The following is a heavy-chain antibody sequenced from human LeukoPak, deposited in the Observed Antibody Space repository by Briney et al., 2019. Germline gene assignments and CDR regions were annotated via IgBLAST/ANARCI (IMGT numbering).Heavy chain of an antibody. D-gene: IGHD6-19*01. J-gene: IGHJ4*02. Sequence: AESLSLSCAASGFTFSSYAMHWVRQAPAKGLELVAVISYDGSNKYYSDSVKGRFTITRDNSKNTLYLQMNSLRAEDTAVYYCAREGWGQVYFDYWGQGTLVTVSS. CDR1: GFTFSSYA. V-gene: IGHV3-30-3*01. CDR3: AREGWGQVYFDY. CDR2: ISYDGSNK.